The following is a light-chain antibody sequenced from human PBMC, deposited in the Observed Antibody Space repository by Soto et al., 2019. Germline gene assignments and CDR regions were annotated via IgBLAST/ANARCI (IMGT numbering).Light chain of an antibody. CDR3: QQYGGSPRT. Sequence: EIVLTQFPDTLSLSPGERATLFCRASQSVSSSSLDWYQHRRGQAPRLLIHGASTRAIGIPDRFSGSGSGTDFTLTISRLEPEDFAVYYCQQYGGSPRTFGQGTKVDIK. CDR2: GAS. V-gene: IGKV3-20*01. CDR1: QSVSSSS. J-gene: IGKJ1*01.